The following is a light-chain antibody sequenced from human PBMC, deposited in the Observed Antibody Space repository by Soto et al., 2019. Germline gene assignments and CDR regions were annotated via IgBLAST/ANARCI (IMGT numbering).Light chain of an antibody. CDR3: SSYTSSSTLGVV. CDR1: SSDVGDYNY. V-gene: IGLV2-14*01. CDR2: EVS. Sequence: QSALTQPASVSGSPGQSITISCTGTSSDVGDYNYVSWYQQHPGKAPKLMIYEVSNRPSGVSNRFSGSKSGNTASLTISGLQAEDEADYYCSSYTSSSTLGVVFGGGTKVTVL. J-gene: IGLJ2*01.